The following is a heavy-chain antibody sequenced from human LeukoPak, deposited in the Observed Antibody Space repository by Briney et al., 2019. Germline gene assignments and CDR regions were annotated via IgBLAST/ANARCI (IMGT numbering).Heavy chain of an antibody. CDR3: ARDWFGETA. CDR1: GFTFSTYS. D-gene: IGHD3-10*01. J-gene: IGHJ4*02. CDR2: IRHDSTDL. V-gene: IGHV3-48*01. Sequence: GGSLRLSCAASGFTFSTYSMNWVRQAPGKGLEWVSFIRHDSTDLYYADSVKGRFTISRDNVKNLLYLQMNSLTAEDTAVYYCARDWFGETAWGRGTLVTVSS.